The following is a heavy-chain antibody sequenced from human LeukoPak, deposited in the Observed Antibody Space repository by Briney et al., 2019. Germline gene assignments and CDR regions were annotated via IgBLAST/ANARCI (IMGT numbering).Heavy chain of an antibody. V-gene: IGHV3-30*02. CDR3: ARGPSGYHNT. J-gene: IGHJ4*02. Sequence: GGSLRLSCAASGFTFSSYGMHWVRQAPGKGLEWVAFIRYDGSNKYYADSVKGRFTISRDNSKNTLYLQMNSLRVEDTAVYYYARGPSGYHNTGGQGTLVTVSS. CDR2: IRYDGSNK. CDR1: GFTFSSYG. D-gene: IGHD5-12*01.